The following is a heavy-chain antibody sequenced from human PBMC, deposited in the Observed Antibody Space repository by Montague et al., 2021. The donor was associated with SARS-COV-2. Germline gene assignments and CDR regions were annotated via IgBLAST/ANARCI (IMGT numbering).Heavy chain of an antibody. Sequence: SETLSLTCTVSGASINIGTYYWTWIRQSPGKPLEWFGYIHDSGTTXYXXXXKXRVTILEDTSRNQFSLNLSSVTAADTAVYYCARGHCSGGFCYYGVAFDGWSEGTMVTAS. CDR2: IHDSGTT. J-gene: IGHJ3*01. V-gene: IGHV4-61*01. CDR1: GASINIGTYY. D-gene: IGHD2-15*01. CDR3: ARGHCSGGFCYYGVAFDG.